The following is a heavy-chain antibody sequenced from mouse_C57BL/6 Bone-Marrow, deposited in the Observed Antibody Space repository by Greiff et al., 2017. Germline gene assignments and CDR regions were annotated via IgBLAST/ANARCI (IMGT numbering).Heavy chain of an antibody. CDR1: GYTFTSYW. CDR2: IHPNSGST. D-gene: IGHD4-1*01. CDR3: ARRKLGRGYYFDY. V-gene: IGHV1-64*01. J-gene: IGHJ2*01. Sequence: VQLQQPGAELVKPGASVKLSCKASGYTFTSYWMHWVKQRPGQGLEWIGMIHPNSGSTNYNEKFKSKATLTVDKSSSTAYMQLSSLTSEDSAVYYCARRKLGRGYYFDYWGQGTTLTVSS.